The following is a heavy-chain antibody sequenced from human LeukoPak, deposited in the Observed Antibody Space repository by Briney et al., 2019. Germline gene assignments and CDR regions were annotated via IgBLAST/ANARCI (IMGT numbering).Heavy chain of an antibody. V-gene: IGHV4-61*02. D-gene: IGHD1-26*01. CDR3: ASLRERSYYARGFDY. Sequence: SETLSLTCTVSGDSISSGSYYWSWIRQPAGKGLEWIGRIYTSGSTNYNPSLKSRVTISVDTSKNQFSLKLSSVTAADTAVYYCASLRERSYYARGFDYWGQGTLVTVSS. J-gene: IGHJ4*02. CDR2: IYTSGST. CDR1: GDSISSGSYY.